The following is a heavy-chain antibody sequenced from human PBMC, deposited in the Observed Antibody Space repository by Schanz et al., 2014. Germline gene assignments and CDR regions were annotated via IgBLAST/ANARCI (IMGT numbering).Heavy chain of an antibody. CDR3: ARGFDCWDR. CDR1: EYTFTRHY. V-gene: IGHV1-46*01. CDR2: IHSTGGTT. J-gene: IGHJ4*02. D-gene: IGHD3-3*01. Sequence: QVQWVQSGADVKKPGTAVKVSCKASEYTFTRHYMHWVRQAPGQGLEWMGIIHSTGGTTSHAQKFQGRVTMTRDTSTSTVYMELSSLRSEDTAVYYCARGFDCWDRWGQGTLVIVSS.